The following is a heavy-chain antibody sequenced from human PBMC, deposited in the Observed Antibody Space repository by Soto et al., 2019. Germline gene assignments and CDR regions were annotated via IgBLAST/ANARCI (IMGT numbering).Heavy chain of an antibody. Sequence: ASVKVSCKASGYTFTRYAMHWVRQAPGQGLEWMGWINTGNGNTHYSQKFQGRVTFTRDASATTAYMELSSLTSEDTAVYFCDRNVDWFDPWGQGTLVTVSS. CDR3: DRNVDWFDP. CDR2: INTGNGNT. J-gene: IGHJ5*02. CDR1: GYTFTRYA. V-gene: IGHV1-3*04.